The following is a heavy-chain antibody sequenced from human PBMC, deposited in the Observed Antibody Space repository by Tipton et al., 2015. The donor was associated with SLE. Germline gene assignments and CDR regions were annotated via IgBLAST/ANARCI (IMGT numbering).Heavy chain of an antibody. D-gene: IGHD5-12*01. CDR1: GGSISNYY. J-gene: IGHJ6*02. CDR3: ARHREYSGHDYHYYYAMDV. CDR2: VYYSGST. Sequence: TLSLTCTVSGGSISNYYWSWIRQPPGKGLEWIGCVYYSGSTNYNPSLNSRVTISVDRSKSQLSLRLTSATAAETAVYYCARHREYSGHDYHYYYAMDVWGQGTAASV. V-gene: IGHV4-59*08.